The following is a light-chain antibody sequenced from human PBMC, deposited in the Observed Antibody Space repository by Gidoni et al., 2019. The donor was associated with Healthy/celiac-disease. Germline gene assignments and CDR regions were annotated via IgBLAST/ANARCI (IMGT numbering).Light chain of an antibody. CDR1: QSVSSY. CDR2: DAS. CDR3: QQRSNWPMCS. V-gene: IGKV3-11*01. Sequence: EIVLTQHPATLSLSPGERATLPCRASQSVSSYLAWYQKKPDQAPRHLIYDASNRATGIPARFSGSGSGTDCTLTISSLEPEDFAVYYCQQRSNWPMCSFGQGTKLEIK. J-gene: IGKJ2*04.